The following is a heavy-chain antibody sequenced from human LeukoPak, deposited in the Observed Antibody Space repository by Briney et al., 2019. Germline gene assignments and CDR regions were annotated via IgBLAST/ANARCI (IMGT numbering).Heavy chain of an antibody. J-gene: IGHJ4*02. D-gene: IGHD3-3*01. CDR2: IYHSGST. CDR1: GGSISSGGYS. Sequence: SETLSLTCAVSGGSISSGGYSWSWIRQPPGKGLEWIGYIYHSGSTYYNPSLKSRVTISVDRSKNQFSLKLSSVTAADTAVYYCARGFRVPNPDYWGQGTLVTVSS. CDR3: ARGFRVPNPDY. V-gene: IGHV4-30-2*01.